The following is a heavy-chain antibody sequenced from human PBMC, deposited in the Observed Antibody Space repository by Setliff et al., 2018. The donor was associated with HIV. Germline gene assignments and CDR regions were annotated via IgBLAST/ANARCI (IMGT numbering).Heavy chain of an antibody. CDR2: INPGGGST. J-gene: IGHJ6*02. D-gene: IGHD3-16*01. CDR3: ARGWGGQDSYYYGMDV. V-gene: IGHV1-46*01. CDR1: GGTFSSYA. Sequence: GASVKVSCKASGGTFSSYAISWVRQAPGQGLEWMGVINPGGGSTTYAQKFQGRVTMTRDTSTGTVYMELSSLRSQDTAMYYCARGWGGQDSYYYGMDVWGQGTTVTVSS.